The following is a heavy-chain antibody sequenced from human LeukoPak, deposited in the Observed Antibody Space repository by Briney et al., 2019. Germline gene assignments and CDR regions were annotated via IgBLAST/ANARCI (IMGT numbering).Heavy chain of an antibody. CDR2: ISSSGSTI. CDR1: GFTFSSYE. V-gene: IGHV3-48*03. CDR3: ASSQQLWFARFDY. Sequence: GGSLRLSCAASGFTFSSYEMNWVRQAPRKGLEWVSYISSSGSTIYYADSVKGRFTISRDNAKNSLYLQMNSLRAEDTAVYYCASSQQLWFARFDYWGQGTLVTVSS. D-gene: IGHD5-18*01. J-gene: IGHJ4*02.